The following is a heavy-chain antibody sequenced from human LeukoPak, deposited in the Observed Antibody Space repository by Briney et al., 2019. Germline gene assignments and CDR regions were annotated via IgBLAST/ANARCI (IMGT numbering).Heavy chain of an antibody. Sequence: GGSLRLSCAASGFTFRSYGMSWVRQAPGKGLEWVSSITSSSSYIYYADSVKGRFTISRDNAKSSLYLQMNSLRAEDTALYYCARHRTASDYWGQGTLVTVSS. CDR2: ITSSSSYI. CDR1: GFTFRSYG. D-gene: IGHD3-16*02. CDR3: ARHRTASDY. V-gene: IGHV3-21*01. J-gene: IGHJ4*02.